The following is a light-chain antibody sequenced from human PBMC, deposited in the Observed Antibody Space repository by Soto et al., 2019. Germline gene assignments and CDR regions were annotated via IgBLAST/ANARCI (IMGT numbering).Light chain of an antibody. V-gene: IGKV3-20*01. CDR2: GAS. CDR3: QQYGSSSWT. CDR1: QSITSSH. Sequence: ENVLTQSPCTLSFSPLERSTVSCRASQSITSSHLAWYQQKPGQAPRLLIYGASSRATGIPDRFSGSGSGTDFTLTISRLEPEDFAVYYCQQYGSSSWTFGQGTKVDIK. J-gene: IGKJ1*01.